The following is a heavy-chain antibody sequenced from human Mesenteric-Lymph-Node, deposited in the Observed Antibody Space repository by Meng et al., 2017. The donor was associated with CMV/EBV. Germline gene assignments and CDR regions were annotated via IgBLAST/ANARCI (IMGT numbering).Heavy chain of an antibody. J-gene: IGHJ4*02. CDR2: IYYSGST. D-gene: IGHD3-10*01. CDR3: ARGGELGYFDY. Sequence: GSLRLSCTVSGGSISRSTYYWGWIRQPPGKGLEWIGSIYYSGSTYYNPSLKGRVTISVDTSKNQFSLKLSSVTAADTAVYYCARGGELGYFDYWGQGTLVTVSS. V-gene: IGHV4-39*07. CDR1: GGSISRSTYY.